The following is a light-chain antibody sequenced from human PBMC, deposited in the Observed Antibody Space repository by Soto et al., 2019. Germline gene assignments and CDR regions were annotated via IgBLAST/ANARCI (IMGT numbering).Light chain of an antibody. CDR2: DDS. J-gene: IGLJ2*01. Sequence: SYELTQPPSVSAAPGQTATITCGGNNIGNKNVYWYQQKPGQAPLLVIYDDSDRPSGIPERFSGSNSANTASLTIRGVGVGDEADCFCQVWDTSSDHVVFGGGTKLTVL. V-gene: IGLV3-21*02. CDR1: NIGNKN. CDR3: QVWDTSSDHVV.